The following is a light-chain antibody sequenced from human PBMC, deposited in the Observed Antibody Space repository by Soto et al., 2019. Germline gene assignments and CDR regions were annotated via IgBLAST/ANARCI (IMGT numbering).Light chain of an antibody. CDR1: SSDVGGYNY. J-gene: IGLJ3*02. Sequence: QSALTQPASVSGSPGQSITISCTGTSSDVGGYNYVSWYQQHPGKAPKLMIYEVSNRPSGVSNRFSGSKSGNTASLTISGRQAEDAAFYYCSSYTSSSTLWVFGGGTNLTVL. V-gene: IGLV2-14*01. CDR2: EVS. CDR3: SSYTSSSTLWV.